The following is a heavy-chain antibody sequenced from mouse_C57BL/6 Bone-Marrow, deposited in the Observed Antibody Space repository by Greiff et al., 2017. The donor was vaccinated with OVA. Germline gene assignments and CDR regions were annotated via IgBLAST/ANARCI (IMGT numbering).Heavy chain of an antibody. V-gene: IGHV1-52*01. CDR3: AREPYGNYFDY. CDR2: IDPSDSET. D-gene: IGHD2-1*01. Sequence: QVQLKQSGAELVRPGSSVKLSCKASGYTFTSYWMHWVKQRPIQGLEWIGNIDPSDSETHYNQKFKDKATLTVDKSSSTAYMQLSSLTSEDSAVYYCAREPYGNYFDYWGQGTTLTVSS. CDR1: GYTFTSYW. J-gene: IGHJ2*01.